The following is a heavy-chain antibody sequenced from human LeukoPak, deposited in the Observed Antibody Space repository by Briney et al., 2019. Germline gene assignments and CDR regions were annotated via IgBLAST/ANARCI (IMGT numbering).Heavy chain of an antibody. Sequence: PSETLSLTCTVSGGSISSSSYYWGWIRQPPGKGLEWIGSIYYSGSTYYNPSLKSRVTISVDTSKNQFSLKLSSVTAADTAVYCCARHGDGDYYFDYWAREPWSPSPQ. V-gene: IGHV4-39*01. J-gene: IGHJ4*02. CDR3: ARHGDGDYYFDY. CDR2: IYYSGST. D-gene: IGHD4-17*01. CDR1: GGSISSSSYY.